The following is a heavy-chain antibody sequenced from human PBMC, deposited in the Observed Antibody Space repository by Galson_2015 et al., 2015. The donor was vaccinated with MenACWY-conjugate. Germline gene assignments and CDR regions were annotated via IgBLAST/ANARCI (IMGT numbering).Heavy chain of an antibody. Sequence: SLRLSGAASGFTFSSYSMNWVRQAPGKGVEWVSSISSSSSYIYYAVSVKGRFTISRDNAKNSLYLQMNSLRAEDTAVYYCARDYTKWATVVTPGHNWFDPWGQGTLVTVSS. CDR2: ISSSSSYI. CDR3: ARDYTKWATVVTPGHNWFDP. CDR1: GFTFSSYS. V-gene: IGHV3-21*01. D-gene: IGHD4-23*01. J-gene: IGHJ5*02.